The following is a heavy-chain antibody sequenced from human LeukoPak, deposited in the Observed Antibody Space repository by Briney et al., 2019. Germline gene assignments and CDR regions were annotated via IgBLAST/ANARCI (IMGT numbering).Heavy chain of an antibody. CDR2: IIPIFGTA. D-gene: IGHD1-1*01. CDR1: GGTFSSYA. CDR3: AILRYNWNNLDP. J-gene: IGHJ5*02. V-gene: IGHV1-69*05. Sequence: SVKVSCKASGGTFSSYAISWVRQAPGQGLEWMGGIIPIFGTANYAQKFQGRVTITTDESTSTAYTELSSLRSEDTAVYYCAILRYNWNNLDPWGQGTLVTVSS.